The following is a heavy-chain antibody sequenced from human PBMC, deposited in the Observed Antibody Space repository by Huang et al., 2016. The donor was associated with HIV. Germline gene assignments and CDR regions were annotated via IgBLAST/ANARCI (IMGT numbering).Heavy chain of an antibody. J-gene: IGHJ6*02. CDR2: IKQDGREK. V-gene: IGHV3-7*04. Sequence: EVQLVESGGGLVQPGGSLRLSCAASGFIFRSYWMSWVRQAPGKGREWVAKIKQDGREKYYVDSVKGRFTISRDNVKNALYLQMYSLRVEDTAIYYCARGGAPYYDFWSGGHHYGMDVWGQGTTVTVSS. CDR1: GFIFRSYW. CDR3: ARGGAPYYDFWSGGHHYGMDV. D-gene: IGHD3-3*01.